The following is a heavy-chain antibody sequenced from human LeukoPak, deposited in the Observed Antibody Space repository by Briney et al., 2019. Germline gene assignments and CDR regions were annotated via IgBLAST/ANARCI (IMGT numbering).Heavy chain of an antibody. CDR2: IYYSGST. CDR1: GFTFSDYY. D-gene: IGHD5-12*01. V-gene: IGHV4-38-2*02. CDR3: AREGTRIVATGGGIDY. J-gene: IGHJ4*02. Sequence: PGGSLRLSCAASGFTFSDYYWGWIRQPPGKGLEWIGSIYYSGSTYYNPSLKSRVTTSVDTSKNQFSLKLSSVTAADTAVYYCAREGTRIVATGGGIDYWGQGTLVTVSS.